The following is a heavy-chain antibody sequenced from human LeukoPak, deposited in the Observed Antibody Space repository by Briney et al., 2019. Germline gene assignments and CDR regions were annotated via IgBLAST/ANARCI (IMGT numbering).Heavy chain of an antibody. V-gene: IGHV3-74*01. CDR3: AKSSSWTQDFQH. J-gene: IGHJ1*01. CDR2: INTDGSST. D-gene: IGHD6-13*01. Sequence: GGSLRLSCAASGFSFSSYAMSWVRQAPGKGLEWVSRINTDGSSTSYADSVKGRFTISRDNAKNTLYLQMNSLRAEDTAVYYCAKSSSWTQDFQHWGQGTLVTVSS. CDR1: GFSFSSYA.